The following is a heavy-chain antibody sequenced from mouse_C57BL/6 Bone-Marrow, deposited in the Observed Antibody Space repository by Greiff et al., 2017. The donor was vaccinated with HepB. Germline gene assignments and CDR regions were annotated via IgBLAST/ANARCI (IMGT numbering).Heavy chain of an antibody. D-gene: IGHD4-1*01. J-gene: IGHJ3*01. CDR3: ARDQNGDEAY. Sequence: EVHLVESGGGLVKPGGSLKLSCAASGFTFSSYAMSWVRQTPEKRLEWVATISDGGSYTYYPDNVKGRFTISRDNAKNNLYLQMSHLKSEDTAMYFCARDQNGDEAYWGQGTLVTVSA. CDR2: ISDGGSYT. CDR1: GFTFSSYA. V-gene: IGHV5-4*01.